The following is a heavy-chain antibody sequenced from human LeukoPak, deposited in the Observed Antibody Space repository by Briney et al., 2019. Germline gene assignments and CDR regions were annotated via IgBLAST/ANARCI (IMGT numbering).Heavy chain of an antibody. CDR2: ISYDGSNK. Sequence: GGSLRLSCAASGFTFSSYGMHWVRQAPGKGLEWVAVISYDGSNKYYADSVKGRFTIPRDNSKNTLYLQMNSLRAEDTAVYYCAKGSIVRGVIGVDYWGQGTLVTVSS. CDR1: GFTFSSYG. V-gene: IGHV3-30*18. J-gene: IGHJ4*02. CDR3: AKGSIVRGVIGVDY. D-gene: IGHD3-10*01.